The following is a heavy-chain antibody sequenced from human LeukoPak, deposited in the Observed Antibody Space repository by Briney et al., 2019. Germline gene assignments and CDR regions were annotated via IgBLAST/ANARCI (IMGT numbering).Heavy chain of an antibody. CDR2: IYYSGST. CDR3: ARAAITMVRGVITYYYYYYMDV. Sequence: SETQSLTCTVSGGSISSYYWSWIRQPPGKGLEWIGYIYYSGSTNYNPSLKSRVTISVDTSKNQFSLKLSSVTAADTAVYYCARAAITMVRGVITYYYYYYMDVWGKGTTVTVSS. D-gene: IGHD3-10*01. J-gene: IGHJ6*03. V-gene: IGHV4-59*01. CDR1: GGSISSYY.